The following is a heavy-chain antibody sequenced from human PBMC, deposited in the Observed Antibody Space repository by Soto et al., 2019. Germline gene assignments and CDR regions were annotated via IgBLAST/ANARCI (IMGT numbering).Heavy chain of an antibody. D-gene: IGHD1-26*01. J-gene: IGHJ4*02. CDR1: GGSISSSSYY. V-gene: IGHV4-39*01. Sequence: QLQLQESGPGLVKPSETLSLTCTVSGGSISSSSYYWGWIRQPPGKGLEWIGSIYYRGSTYYNPSLRRRVTISVDTSKNQFSLKLSSVTAADTAVYYCARHGPGGSYSDYWGQGTLVTVSS. CDR3: ARHGPGGSYSDY. CDR2: IYYRGST.